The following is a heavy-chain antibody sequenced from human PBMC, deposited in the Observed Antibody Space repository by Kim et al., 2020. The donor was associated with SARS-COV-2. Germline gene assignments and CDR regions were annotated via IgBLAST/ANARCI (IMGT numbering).Heavy chain of an antibody. CDR3: AKGHLSETTYGYYYGMDV. Sequence: KGRFTISRDNSENTLYLQMNSLRAEDTAVYHCAKGHLSETTYGYYYGMDVWGQGTTVTVSS. D-gene: IGHD4-4*01. V-gene: IGHV3-23*01. J-gene: IGHJ6*02.